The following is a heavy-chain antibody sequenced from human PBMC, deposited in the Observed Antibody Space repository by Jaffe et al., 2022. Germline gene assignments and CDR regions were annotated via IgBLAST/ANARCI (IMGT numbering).Heavy chain of an antibody. Sequence: QVQLVQSGAEVKKPGSSVKVSCKASGGTFSSYAISWVRQAPGQGLEWMGGIIPIFGTANYAQKFQGRVTITADESTSTAYMELSSLRSEDTAVYYCARRTTVTTSDYYYYYMDVWGKGTTVTVSS. D-gene: IGHD4-17*01. J-gene: IGHJ6*03. CDR1: GGTFSSYA. V-gene: IGHV1-69*01. CDR3: ARRTTVTTSDYYYYYMDV. CDR2: IIPIFGTA.